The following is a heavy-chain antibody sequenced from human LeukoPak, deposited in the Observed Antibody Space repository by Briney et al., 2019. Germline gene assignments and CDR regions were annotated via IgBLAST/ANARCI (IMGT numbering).Heavy chain of an antibody. CDR2: ISWNSGTA. D-gene: IGHD3-10*01. CDR1: GFTFDDYA. CDR3: AKDCNIISHYGMDV. J-gene: IGHJ6*02. V-gene: IGHV3-9*01. Sequence: QPGGSLRLSCAASGFTFDDYAMQWVRQAPGKGLEWLSSISWNSGTADYADSVKGRFTISRDNAKQSLFLQMNSLRAEDTALYYCAKDCNIISHYGMDVWGQGTAVTVSS.